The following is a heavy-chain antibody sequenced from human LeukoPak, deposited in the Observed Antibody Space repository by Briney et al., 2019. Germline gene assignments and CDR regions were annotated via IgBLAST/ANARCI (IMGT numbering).Heavy chain of an antibody. D-gene: IGHD5-24*01. V-gene: IGHV3-48*03. J-gene: IGHJ4*02. CDR2: ISSSGSTI. Sequence: GGSLRLSCAASGFTFSSYEMNWVRQAPGKGLEWVSYISSSGSTIYYADSVKGRFTISRDNAKNSLYLQMNSLRDEDTAVYYCARVGDGYNYHHFDYWGQGTLVTVSS. CDR1: GFTFSSYE. CDR3: ARVGDGYNYHHFDY.